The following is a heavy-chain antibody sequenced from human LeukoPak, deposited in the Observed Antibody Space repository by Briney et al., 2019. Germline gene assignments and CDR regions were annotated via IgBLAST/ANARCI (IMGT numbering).Heavy chain of an antibody. CDR1: GFTFSSYA. D-gene: IGHD3-3*01. V-gene: IGHV3-23*01. Sequence: GGSLRLSCAASGFTFSSYAMSWVRQAPGKGLEWVSAISGSGGSTYYADSVKGRFTISRDNSKNTLYLQMNSLRAEDTAVYYCARRHYDFWSGFDWFDPWGQGTLVTVSS. J-gene: IGHJ5*02. CDR3: ARRHYDFWSGFDWFDP. CDR2: ISGSGGST.